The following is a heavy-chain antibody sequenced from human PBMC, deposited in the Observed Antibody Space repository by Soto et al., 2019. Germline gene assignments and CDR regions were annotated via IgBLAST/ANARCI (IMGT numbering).Heavy chain of an antibody. CDR3: ATDGTVTTPGVLDY. CDR1: GFTFSTYS. Sequence: EVQLVESGGGLVQPGGSLRLSCAASGFTFSTYSMNWVRQAPGKGLEWVSYISSTSSTIYYADSVKGRFTISRDNAKNSLYLQMISLRDEDTAVYYCATDGTVTTPGVLDYWGQGTLVTVSS. J-gene: IGHJ4*02. D-gene: IGHD4-4*01. CDR2: ISSTSSTI. V-gene: IGHV3-48*02.